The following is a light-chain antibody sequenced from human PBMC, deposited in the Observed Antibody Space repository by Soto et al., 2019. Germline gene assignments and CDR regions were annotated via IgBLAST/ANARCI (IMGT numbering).Light chain of an antibody. CDR2: DAS. J-gene: IGKJ1*01. Sequence: DIQMTQSPSTLSASVGDRVTITCRARQTTRTWLAWYQQKPGKAPKLLIYDASILQSGVPSRFSGSGSGTEFTLTISSLQPDDFATYYCQQYNSYRTFGQGTKVEIK. V-gene: IGKV1-5*01. CDR3: QQYNSYRT. CDR1: QTTRTW.